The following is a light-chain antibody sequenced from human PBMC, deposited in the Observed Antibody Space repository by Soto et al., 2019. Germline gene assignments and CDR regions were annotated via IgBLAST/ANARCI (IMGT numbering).Light chain of an antibody. J-gene: IGKJ2*01. Sequence: DIVMTQSPDSLAVSLGERATINCKSSQSIVYNSNNKNYLAWYQQKPGQPPKLLIYWASTRESGVPDRFSGSGSGTDFTLTISSLQAEDVAVYYCQQYYSTPYPFGQGTKLEIK. V-gene: IGKV4-1*01. CDR3: QQYYSTPYP. CDR2: WAS. CDR1: QSIVYNSNNKNY.